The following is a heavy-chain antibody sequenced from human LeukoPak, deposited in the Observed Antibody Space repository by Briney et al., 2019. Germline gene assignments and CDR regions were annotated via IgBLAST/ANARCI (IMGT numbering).Heavy chain of an antibody. CDR2: IYYSGST. V-gene: IGHV4-39*01. CDR1: GGSISSSTYY. J-gene: IGHJ6*03. Sequence: SETLSLTCTVSGGSISSSTYYWGWIRQPPGKGLEGIGSIYYSGSTYYNPSLKSRVTISVHTSKKQFSLKLSSVTAADTAVYYCARLRNYYHYMDVWGKGTTVTVSS. CDR3: ARLRNYYHYMDV.